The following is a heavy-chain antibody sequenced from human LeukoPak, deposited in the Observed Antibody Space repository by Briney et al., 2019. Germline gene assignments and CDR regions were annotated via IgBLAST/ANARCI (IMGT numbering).Heavy chain of an antibody. CDR1: GFSLSSNR. Sequence: GGSLRLSCAASGFSLSSNRMNWVRQAPGRGLEWVSSMSTSATYIHYADSVRGRFTNSRDNAKNSLYLQMNSLRAEDTAVYYCARAPGQGPEWGQGTLVTVSS. V-gene: IGHV3-21*01. CDR2: MSTSATYI. CDR3: ARAPGQGPE. J-gene: IGHJ4*02. D-gene: IGHD3-10*01.